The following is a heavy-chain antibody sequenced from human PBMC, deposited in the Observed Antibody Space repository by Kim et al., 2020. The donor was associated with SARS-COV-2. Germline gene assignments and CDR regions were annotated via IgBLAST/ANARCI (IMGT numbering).Heavy chain of an antibody. J-gene: IGHJ3*02. CDR2: FSFGGKA. D-gene: IGHD3-10*01. V-gene: IGHV4-59*13. Sequence: SETLSLTCTVSGDSLHSYYWAWIRQPPGKGLEWIASFSFGGKANYNPSLKTRVSVFGDRSKNQFTLKLTSVTAADTAMFYCARVGPHFYDSGNSIKYDALDIWGQGSMVTVSS. CDR1: GDSLHSYY. CDR3: ARVGPHFYDSGNSIKYDALDI.